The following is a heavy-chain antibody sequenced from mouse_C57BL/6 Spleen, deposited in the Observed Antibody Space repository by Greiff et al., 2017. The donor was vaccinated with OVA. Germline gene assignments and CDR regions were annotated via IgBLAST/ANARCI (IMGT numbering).Heavy chain of an antibody. V-gene: IGHV3-1*01. CDR2: ISYSGST. Sequence: EVQLVESGPGMVKPSQSLSLTCPVTGYSLTSGYDWHWVRHFPGNKLEWMGYISYSGSTNYNPSLKSRISITHDTSKNHFFLKLNSVTTEDTATYYCARGTSGEGPKNYAMDYWGQGTSVTVSS. CDR1: GYSLTSGYD. J-gene: IGHJ4*01. D-gene: IGHD1-3*01. CDR3: ARGTSGEGPKNYAMDY.